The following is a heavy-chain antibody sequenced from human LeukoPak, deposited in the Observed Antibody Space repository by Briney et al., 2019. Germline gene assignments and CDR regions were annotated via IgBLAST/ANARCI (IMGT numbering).Heavy chain of an antibody. CDR3: ARDRVKSDDILTGYPHYYYYFYMDV. D-gene: IGHD3-9*01. CDR1: GFTFNDNY. Sequence: PGGSLRLSCAASGFTFNDNYMSWVRQAPGKGLEWISVIYRSGDTYYSDSVKGRFTVSRDNDQNTLYLQLNSLRPEDTAVYYCARDRVKSDDILTGYPHYYYYFYMDVWGKGTVVTVSS. J-gene: IGHJ6*03. V-gene: IGHV3-66*03. CDR2: IYRSGDT.